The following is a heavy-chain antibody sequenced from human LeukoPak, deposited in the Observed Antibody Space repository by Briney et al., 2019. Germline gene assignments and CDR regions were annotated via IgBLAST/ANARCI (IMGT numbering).Heavy chain of an antibody. CDR3: AKDGGANWGADSGYFDL. D-gene: IGHD7-27*01. CDR1: GFTFSSYA. V-gene: IGHV3-23*01. Sequence: GGSLRLSCAASGFTFSSYAMSWVRQAPGKGLEWVSAISGSGGSTYYADSVKGRFTISRDNSKNTLYLRMNSLRTEDSAVYYCAKDGGANWGADSGYFDLWGRGTLVTISS. J-gene: IGHJ2*01. CDR2: ISGSGGST.